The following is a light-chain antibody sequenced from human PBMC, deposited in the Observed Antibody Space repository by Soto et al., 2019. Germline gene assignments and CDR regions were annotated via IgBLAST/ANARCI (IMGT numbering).Light chain of an antibody. J-gene: IGKJ1*01. CDR3: QQYNYWPPWT. Sequence: EIVMTQSPATLSVSPGERATLSCRASENVTSNRLAWYQQKPGQAPRLLIYGASTTATGVPPRFSGSGSGTEFTLTISGLQSEDFAVYYCQQYNYWPPWTFGQGTKVEIK. CDR1: ENVTSN. V-gene: IGKV3-15*01. CDR2: GAS.